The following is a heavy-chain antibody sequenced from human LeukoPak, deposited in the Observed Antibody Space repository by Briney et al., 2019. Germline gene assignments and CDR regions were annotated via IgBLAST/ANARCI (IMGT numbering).Heavy chain of an antibody. V-gene: IGHV3-74*01. CDR1: GFTFSSYW. CDR2: INSDGSST. CDR3: ARAAQGWDY. Sequence: PGGSMRLSCAASGFTFSSYWMHWVRQAPGMGLVWVSGINSDGSSTSYADSVRGRFTISRDNAKNTLYLQMNSLRAEDAAVYYCARAAQGWDYWGQGTLVTVSS. J-gene: IGHJ4*02. D-gene: IGHD2-15*01.